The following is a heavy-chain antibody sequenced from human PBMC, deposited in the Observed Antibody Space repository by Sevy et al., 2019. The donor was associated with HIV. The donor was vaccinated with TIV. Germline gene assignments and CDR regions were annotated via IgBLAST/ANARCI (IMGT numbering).Heavy chain of an antibody. J-gene: IGHJ6*02. Sequence: ASVKVSCKASESTFTAYYMHWVRQAPGQGLEWMGWINPNSGGTNYAQKFQGRVTMTSDRSISTAYMELSSLRADDTAVYYCERDRTIFGGGDGMDVWGQGTTVTVSS. CDR2: INPNSGGT. CDR1: ESTFTAYY. CDR3: ERDRTIFGGGDGMDV. V-gene: IGHV1-2*02. D-gene: IGHD3-3*01.